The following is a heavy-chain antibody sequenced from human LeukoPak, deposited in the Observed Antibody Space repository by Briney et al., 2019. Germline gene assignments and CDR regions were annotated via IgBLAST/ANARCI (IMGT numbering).Heavy chain of an antibody. J-gene: IGHJ3*01. D-gene: IGHD1-26*01. CDR1: GGSNSSGDYY. CDR3: ARDAPVGATS. CDR2: IYYSGST. V-gene: IGHV4-30-4*08. Sequence: SETLSLTCTVSGGSNSSGDYYWSWIRQPPGKGLEWIGYIYYSGSTYYNPSLKSRVTISVDTSKNQFSLKLSSVTAADTAVYYCARDAPVGATSWGQGTMVTVSS.